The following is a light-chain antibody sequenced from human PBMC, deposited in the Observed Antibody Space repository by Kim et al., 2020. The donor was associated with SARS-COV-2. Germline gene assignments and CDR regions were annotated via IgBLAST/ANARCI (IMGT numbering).Light chain of an antibody. Sequence: SYELTQPPSVSVAPGKTAKITCGGKNIGSKSVHWYQQKPGQAPVLVIYYDSDRPSGIPERFSGSNSGTTATLTISRVEAGDEADYYCQVWDSSSDHVIFG. CDR1: NIGSKS. J-gene: IGLJ2*01. V-gene: IGLV3-21*04. CDR3: QVWDSSSDHVI. CDR2: YDS.